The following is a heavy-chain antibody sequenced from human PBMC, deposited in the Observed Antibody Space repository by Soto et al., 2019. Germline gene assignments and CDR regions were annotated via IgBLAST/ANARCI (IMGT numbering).Heavy chain of an antibody. CDR2: TYSRSKWFN. J-gene: IGHJ6*02. CDR1: GDSVSSNRAA. V-gene: IGHV6-1*01. CDR3: ARGAARLYFYYAMDV. Sequence: QSQTLSLTCAISGDSVSSNRAAWNWIRQSPSRGLEWLGRTYSRSKWFNGYAVSVKGRITINPDTSRNQFSLQLNSVTPEDTAVYYCARGAARLYFYYAMDVWGQGTTVTVSS. D-gene: IGHD6-13*01.